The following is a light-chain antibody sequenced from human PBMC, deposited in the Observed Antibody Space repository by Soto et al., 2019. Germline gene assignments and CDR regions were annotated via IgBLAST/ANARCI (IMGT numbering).Light chain of an antibody. J-gene: IGKJ1*01. CDR3: QQRSNWPPWT. CDR1: QSVSSY. Sequence: EIVLTQSPATLSLSPGERATLSCRASQSVSSYLAWYQQKPGQAPRLLIYDASNRATGIPARFSGSGSGTDFTLTISSLEPDDFAFYYCQQRSNWPPWTFGQRTKVEIK. V-gene: IGKV3-11*01. CDR2: DAS.